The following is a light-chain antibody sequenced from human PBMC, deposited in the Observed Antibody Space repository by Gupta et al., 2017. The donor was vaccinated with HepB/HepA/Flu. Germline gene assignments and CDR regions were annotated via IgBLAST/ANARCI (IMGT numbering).Light chain of an antibody. V-gene: IGLV6-57*03. CDR3: QSYDDIVV. CDR1: SGNIASSY. Sequence: ESPGKTVTISCTRSSGNIASSYVPWFQQRPGSAPTSVINKTDQRPSGVPDRFSGSIDSSSTSASLFISGLKTEDEDDYSWQSYDDIVVFGGGTKLTVL. J-gene: IGLJ2*01. CDR2: KTD.